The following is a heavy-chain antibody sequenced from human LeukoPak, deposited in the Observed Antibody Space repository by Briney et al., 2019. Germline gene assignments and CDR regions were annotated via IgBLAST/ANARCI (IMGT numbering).Heavy chain of an antibody. D-gene: IGHD6-13*01. V-gene: IGHV4-61*01. Sequence: PSENLSLTCTVSGGSVSSGSYYWSWIRQPPGKGLEWIGYIYYSGSTNYNPPLKSRVTISVDTSKNQFSLKLSSVTAADTAVYYCASSRGIAAAGTRGAWGQGTLVTVSS. CDR3: ASSRGIAAAGTRGA. J-gene: IGHJ4*02. CDR2: IYYSGST. CDR1: GGSVSSGSYY.